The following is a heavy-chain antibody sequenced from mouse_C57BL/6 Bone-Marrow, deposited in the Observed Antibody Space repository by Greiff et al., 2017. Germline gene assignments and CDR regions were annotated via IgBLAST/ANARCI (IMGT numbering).Heavy chain of an antibody. Sequence: QVQLQQPGAELVKPGASVKLSCKASGYTFTSYWMHWVKQRPGQGLEWIGMIHPNSGSTNYNEKFKSKATLTVDKSSSTAYMQLSILTSDDSAVYNCARSESASSYYFYYFDGWGQSTTLTISS. J-gene: IGHJ2*01. V-gene: IGHV1-64*01. D-gene: IGHD3-1*01. CDR3: ARSESASSYYFYYFDG. CDR2: IHPNSGST. CDR1: GYTFTSYW.